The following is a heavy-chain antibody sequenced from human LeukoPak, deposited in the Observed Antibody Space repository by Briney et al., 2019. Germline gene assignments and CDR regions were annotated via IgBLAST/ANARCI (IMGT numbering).Heavy chain of an antibody. D-gene: IGHD2/OR15-2a*01. V-gene: IGHV3-53*01. J-gene: IGHJ6*02. CDR3: ARETLRGMDV. Sequence: PGGSLRLSCAASGFPLSSNYMSWVRQAPGQGLEWVSVIYSGGSTYYADSVKGRFTISRDNSKNTLYLQMNSLRAEDTAVYYCARETLRGMDVWGQGTTVTVSS. CDR2: IYSGGST. CDR1: GFPLSSNY.